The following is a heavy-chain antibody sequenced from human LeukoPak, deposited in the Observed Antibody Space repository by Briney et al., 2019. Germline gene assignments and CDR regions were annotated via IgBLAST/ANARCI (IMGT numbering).Heavy chain of an antibody. CDR1: GGSFSGYY. J-gene: IGHJ4*02. D-gene: IGHD1-26*01. CDR2: INHSGST. V-gene: IGHV4-34*01. Sequence: SETLSLTCAVYGGSFSGYYWSWIRQPPGKGLEWIGEINHSGSTNYNPSLKSRVTISVDTSKNQCSLKLSSVTAADTAVYYCARDLGVVGATWSGAANDYWGQGTLVTVSS. CDR3: ARDLGVVGATWSGAANDY.